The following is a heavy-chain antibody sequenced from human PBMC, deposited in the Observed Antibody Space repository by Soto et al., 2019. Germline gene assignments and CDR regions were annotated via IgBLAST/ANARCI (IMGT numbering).Heavy chain of an antibody. CDR2: IYESGST. D-gene: IGHD2-2*01. CDR3: ARVKAQIVVVPSLFYSINWFDT. J-gene: IGHJ5*02. CDR1: GDTISNTYY. Sequence: RSLTCSVSGDTISNTYYWGWIRQPPGKGLEWIGTIYESGSTYDNPSLHRRVIMSVDTSKNQFSLKLTSVIAADTAVYFCARVKAQIVVVPSLFYSINWFDTWGPGIQVTVSS. V-gene: IGHV4-38-2*02.